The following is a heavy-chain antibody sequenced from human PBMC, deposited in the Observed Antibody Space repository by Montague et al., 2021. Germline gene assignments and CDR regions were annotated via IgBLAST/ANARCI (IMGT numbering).Heavy chain of an antibody. D-gene: IGHD3-3*01. CDR3: AKRWSGRAGVDFDY. Sequence: SLRLSCAASGFTFSDYSMGWVRRAPGKGLEWLSVIYSDDSMTYYEDSVKGRFTISRGNSKNTVNLQMNTLRIEDTAVYYCAKRWSGRAGVDFDYWGQGTLVTVSS. J-gene: IGHJ4*02. V-gene: IGHV3-23*03. CDR1: GFTFSDYS. CDR2: IYSDDSMT.